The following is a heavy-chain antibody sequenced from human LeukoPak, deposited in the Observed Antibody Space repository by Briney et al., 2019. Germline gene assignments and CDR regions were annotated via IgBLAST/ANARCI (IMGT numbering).Heavy chain of an antibody. CDR1: GGSISSYY. CDR2: IYYSGST. Sequence: SETLSLTCTVSGGSISSYYWSWIRQPPGRGLEWIGYIYYSGSTNYNPSLKSRVTISVDTSKNQFSLKLSSVTAADTAVYYCVRSGYCSSTSCRRYFDLWGRGTLVTVSS. D-gene: IGHD2-2*01. V-gene: IGHV4-59*01. J-gene: IGHJ2*01. CDR3: VRSGYCSSTSCRRYFDL.